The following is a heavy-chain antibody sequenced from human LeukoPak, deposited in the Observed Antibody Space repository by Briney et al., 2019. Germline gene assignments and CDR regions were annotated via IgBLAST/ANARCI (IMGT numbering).Heavy chain of an antibody. CDR3: ARDRGTMVRGAIYYYYHMDV. D-gene: IGHD3-10*01. V-gene: IGHV4-61*02. CDR2: IHASGSP. Sequence: KTSETLSLTCTVSGGSISSGGYYWSWIRQPAGKGPEWIGRIHASGSPNYNPSLKSRVTISVDTSKNQFSLKLSSVTAADTAVYYCARDRGTMVRGAIYYYYHMDVWGKGTTVTVSS. CDR1: GGSISSGGYY. J-gene: IGHJ6*03.